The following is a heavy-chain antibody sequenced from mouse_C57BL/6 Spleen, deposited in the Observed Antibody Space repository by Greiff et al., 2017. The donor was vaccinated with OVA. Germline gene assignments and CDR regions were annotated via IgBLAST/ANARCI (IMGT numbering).Heavy chain of an antibody. CDR2: IYPRSGNT. CDR1: GYTFPSYG. J-gene: IGHJ4*01. CDR3: ARWRVYGSSYYAMDY. V-gene: IGHV1-81*01. D-gene: IGHD1-1*01. Sequence: VQLVESGAELARPGASVKLSCKASGYTFPSYGISWVKQRTGQGLEWIGEIYPRSGNTYYNEKFKGKATLPAEKSSSTAYMELRSLTSEDSAVYFCARWRVYGSSYYAMDYWGQGTSVTVSS.